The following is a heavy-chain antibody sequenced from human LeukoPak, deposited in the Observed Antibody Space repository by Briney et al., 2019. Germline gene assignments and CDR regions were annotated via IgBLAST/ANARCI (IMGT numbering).Heavy chain of an antibody. V-gene: IGHV5-51*01. CDR1: GCIFTSYW. CDR2: IYPGDSDT. CDR3: ARHMGDIVVVPAAIHWFDP. D-gene: IGHD2-2*01. J-gene: IGHJ5*02. Sequence: GESLKISSKGSGCIFTSYWIGWVRQLPGKGLEWMGIIYPGDSDTRYSPSFQGQVTISADKSISTAYLQWSSLKASDTAMYYCARHMGDIVVVPAAIHWFDPWGQGTLVTVSS.